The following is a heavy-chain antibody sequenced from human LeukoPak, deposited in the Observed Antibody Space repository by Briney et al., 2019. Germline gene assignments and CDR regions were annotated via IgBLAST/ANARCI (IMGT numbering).Heavy chain of an antibody. CDR2: ISSSGSTI. V-gene: IGHV3-11*01. CDR3: ARGKYSFDY. J-gene: IGHJ4*02. CDR1: GFTFSDSY. Sequence: GGSLRLSCAASGFTFSDSYMSWIRQAPGKGLEYISYISSSGSTIYYADSVKGRFTLSRNNAKNSLSLEMNSLRAEDTAVYYCARGKYSFDYWGQGTLVTVSS.